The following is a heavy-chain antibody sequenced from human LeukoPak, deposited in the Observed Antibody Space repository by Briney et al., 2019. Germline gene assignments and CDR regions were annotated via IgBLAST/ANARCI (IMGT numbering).Heavy chain of an antibody. CDR3: AKDLTQLYIAFDY. J-gene: IGHJ4*02. V-gene: IGHV3-43*02. D-gene: IGHD5-18*01. CDR1: GFTFDEYA. CDR2: ISKDGSST. Sequence: PGGSLRLSCAASGFTFDEYAIHWVRQAPGKGLEWVSLISKDGSSTSYADSVKGRFTISRDNSKNSLYLQMNSLRTEDTAFNYCAKDLTQLYIAFDYWGQGTLGTLSS.